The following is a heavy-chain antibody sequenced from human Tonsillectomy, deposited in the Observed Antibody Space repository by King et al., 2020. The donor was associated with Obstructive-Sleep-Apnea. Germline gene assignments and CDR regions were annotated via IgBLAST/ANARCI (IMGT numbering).Heavy chain of an antibody. D-gene: IGHD3-10*01. CDR3: ARDMSAYDSTSPAY. Sequence: VQLVESGAEVKKPGASVKVSCKASGYTFTGYYIHWVLQAPGHGLEWMGWISPNSGATKYAQKFQDRVTMTRDTSISTAYMDLSRLRSDDTAIYYCARDMSAYDSTSPAYWGQGTLVTVSS. V-gene: IGHV1-2*02. J-gene: IGHJ4*02. CDR2: ISPNSGAT. CDR1: GYTFTGYY.